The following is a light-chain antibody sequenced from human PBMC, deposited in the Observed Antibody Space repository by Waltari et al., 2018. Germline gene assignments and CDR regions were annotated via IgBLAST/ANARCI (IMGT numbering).Light chain of an antibody. V-gene: IGLV2-23*02. J-gene: IGLJ3*02. CDR3: CSYAGGHTLV. CDR1: SSDVGTYNI. CDR2: EAS. Sequence: QSALTQPASVSGSAGQSITISCTGTSSDVGTYNIVSWYQQHPGKAPNLLIYEASKRPSGVSHRFSGSKTGNTASLTISGLQAEDEADYFCCSYAGGHTLVFGGGTKLTVL.